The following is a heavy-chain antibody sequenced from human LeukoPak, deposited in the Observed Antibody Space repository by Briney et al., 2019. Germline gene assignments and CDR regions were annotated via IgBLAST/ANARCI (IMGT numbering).Heavy chain of an antibody. CDR1: GFTFSSYS. CDR3: ARGRWVQGVIIKPRAFDI. Sequence: PGGSLRLSCAASGFTFSSYSTNWVRQAPGKGLEWVSSISSSSSYIYYADSVKGRFTISRDNAKNSLYLQMNSLRAEDTAVYYCARGRWVQGVIIKPRAFDIWGQGTMVTVSS. J-gene: IGHJ3*02. CDR2: ISSSSSYI. V-gene: IGHV3-21*01. D-gene: IGHD3-10*01.